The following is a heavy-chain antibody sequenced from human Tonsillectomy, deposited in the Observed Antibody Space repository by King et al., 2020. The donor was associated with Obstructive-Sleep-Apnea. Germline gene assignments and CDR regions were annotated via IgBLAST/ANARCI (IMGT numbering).Heavy chain of an antibody. CDR1: GGSISSSSYY. V-gene: IGHV4-39*07. CDR2: IYYSGST. Sequence: LQLQESGPGLVKPSETLSLTCTVSGGSISSSSYYWGWIRQPPGKGLEWIGRIYYSGSTYYNPSLKSRVTISVDTSKNQFSLKLSSVTAADTAVYYCARTYIVGYCSSTSCYLLSGWFDPWGQGTLVTVSS. J-gene: IGHJ5*02. D-gene: IGHD2-2*01. CDR3: ARTYIVGYCSSTSCYLLSGWFDP.